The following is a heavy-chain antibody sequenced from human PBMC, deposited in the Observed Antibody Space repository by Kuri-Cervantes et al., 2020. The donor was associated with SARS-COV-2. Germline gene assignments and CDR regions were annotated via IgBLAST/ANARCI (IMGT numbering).Heavy chain of an antibody. CDR2: INSDGSST. CDR3: ARYYYDSSGFPYYFDY. CDR1: GFTFSSYW. V-gene: IGHV3-74*01. Sequence: GGSLRLSCAASGFTFSSYWMFWVRQAPGKGLVWVSRINSDGSSTIYADSVKGRFTISRDNAKNSLYLQMNSLRAEDTAVYYCARYYYDSSGFPYYFDYWGQGTLVTVSS. J-gene: IGHJ4*02. D-gene: IGHD3-22*01.